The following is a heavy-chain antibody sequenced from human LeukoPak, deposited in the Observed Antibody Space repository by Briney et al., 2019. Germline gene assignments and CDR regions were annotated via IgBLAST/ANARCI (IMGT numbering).Heavy chain of an antibody. CDR2: INPRGGST. J-gene: IGHJ5*02. V-gene: IGHV1-46*01. D-gene: IGHD1-26*01. CDR1: GYTFTSYY. Sequence: GASVKVSCKASGYTFTSYYMHWVRQAPGQGLEWMGIINPRGGSTSYAQKFQGRVTMTGDTSTSTVYMELSSLRSEDTAVYYCARVGASIMMGDWFDPWGQGTLVTVSS. CDR3: ARVGASIMMGDWFDP.